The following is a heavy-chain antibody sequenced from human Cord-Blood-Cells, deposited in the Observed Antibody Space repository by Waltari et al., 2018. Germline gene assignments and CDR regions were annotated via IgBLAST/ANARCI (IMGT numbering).Heavy chain of an antibody. CDR2: IYYSGST. D-gene: IGHD5-18*01. J-gene: IGHJ4*02. V-gene: IGHV4-59*01. CDR3: ARGDVGYSYGYFDY. CDR1: GGSISSYY. Sequence: QVQLQESGPGLVKPSETLSLPCTVTGGSISSYYLRWTRPPPGKGLEWIGYIYYSGSTNYNPSLKSLVTISVDTSKNQFSLKLSSVTAADTAVYYCARGDVGYSYGYFDYWGQGTLVTVSS.